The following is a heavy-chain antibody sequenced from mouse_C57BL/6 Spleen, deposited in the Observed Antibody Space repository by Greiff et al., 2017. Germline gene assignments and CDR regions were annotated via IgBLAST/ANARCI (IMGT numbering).Heavy chain of an antibody. CDR3: TTGSSSAWFAY. CDR1: GFNIKDDY. Sequence: EVKLMESGAELVRPGASVKLSCTASGFNIKDDYMHWVKQRPEQGLEWIGWIDPENGDTEYASKFQGKAPITADTSSNTAYLQLSSLPSEDTAVYYCTTGSSSAWFAYWGQGTLVTVSA. V-gene: IGHV14-4*01. D-gene: IGHD1-1*01. CDR2: IDPENGDT. J-gene: IGHJ3*01.